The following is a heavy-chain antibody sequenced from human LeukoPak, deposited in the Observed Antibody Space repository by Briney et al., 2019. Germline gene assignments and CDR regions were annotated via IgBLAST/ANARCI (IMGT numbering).Heavy chain of an antibody. CDR1: GFIFTDYW. CDR2: ISGDGRRT. D-gene: IGHD1-14*01. CDR3: ARGGFSEEYFQH. V-gene: IGHV3-74*01. J-gene: IGHJ1*01. Sequence: GGSLRLSCAASGFIFTDYWMHWVRQGPGKELVWVARISGDGRRTTYADSVKGRFTISRDNSKNTLYLQMNSLRAEDTAVYYCARGGFSEEYFQHWGQGTLVTVSS.